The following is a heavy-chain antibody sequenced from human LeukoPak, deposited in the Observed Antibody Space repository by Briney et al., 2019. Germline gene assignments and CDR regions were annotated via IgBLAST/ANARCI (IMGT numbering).Heavy chain of an antibody. J-gene: IGHJ4*02. V-gene: IGHV3-7*01. D-gene: IGHD3-10*01. CDR1: RFTFRNYL. CDR3: AVYGSRSSTTPRWEY. CDR2: RKQDRSEI. Sequence: ESLRLSCAAYRFTFRNYLMSWVRQAPGKRLESVANRKQDRSEIYYVDSVKGRFTISRDNAKNSLYLQMNSLRAEDTAVYYSAVYGSRSSTTPRWEYWGQGTLVTVSS.